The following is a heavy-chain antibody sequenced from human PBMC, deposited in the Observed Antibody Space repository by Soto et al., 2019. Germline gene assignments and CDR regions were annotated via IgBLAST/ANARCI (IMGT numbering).Heavy chain of an antibody. Sequence: SETLSLTCAVYGGSFSGHYWTLIRQSPGKGLEWIGEINQSGSTNYNPSLKSRVTMSVDTSKNQFSLKLNSVTAADTAIYYCAVGINWFDPWGQGPWSPSPQ. CDR3: AVGINWFDP. CDR2: INQSGST. J-gene: IGHJ5*02. V-gene: IGHV4-34*01. CDR1: GGSFSGHY.